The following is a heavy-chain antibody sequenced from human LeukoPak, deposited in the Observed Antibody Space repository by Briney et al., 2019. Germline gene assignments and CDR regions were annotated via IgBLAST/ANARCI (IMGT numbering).Heavy chain of an antibody. CDR2: ISNHGNNI. V-gene: IGHV3-30*18. J-gene: IGHJ4*02. D-gene: IGHD1-26*01. Sequence: GGSLRLSCAASGFTFSRHAMHWVRQAPGKGREWVAVISNHGNNIDYVDSVKGRFTISRDKSNNTLFLQMNSLRPDDTAVYYCAKMGAPIDYWGQGILVTVSS. CDR1: GFTFSRHA. CDR3: AKMGAPIDY.